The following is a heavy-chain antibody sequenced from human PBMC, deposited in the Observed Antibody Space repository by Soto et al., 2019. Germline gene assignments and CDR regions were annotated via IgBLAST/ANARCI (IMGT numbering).Heavy chain of an antibody. V-gene: IGHV4-31*03. CDR3: ARATHIVLMVYAREYYFDY. CDR2: IYYSGST. CDR1: GGSISSGGYY. Sequence: PSETLSLTCTVSGGSISSGGYYWSWIRQHPGKGLEWIGYIYYSGSTYYNPSLKSRVTISVDTSKNQFSLKLSSVTAADTAVCYCARATHIVLMVYAREYYFDYWGQGTLVTVSS. J-gene: IGHJ4*02. D-gene: IGHD2-8*01.